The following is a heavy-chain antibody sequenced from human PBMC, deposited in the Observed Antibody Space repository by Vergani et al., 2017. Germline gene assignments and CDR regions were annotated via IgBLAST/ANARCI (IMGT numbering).Heavy chain of an antibody. Sequence: EVQLVESGGGLVKPGGSLRLSCAASGFTFSSYSMNWVRQAPGKGLEWVSSISSSSSYIYYADSVKGRFTISRDNAKNSLYLQMNSLRAEDTAVYYCARGYCSSTSCCELFYYYYGMDVWGQGTTVTVSS. CDR1: GFTFSSYS. D-gene: IGHD2-2*01. J-gene: IGHJ6*02. CDR2: ISSSSSYI. CDR3: ARGYCSSTSCCELFYYYYGMDV. V-gene: IGHV3-21*01.